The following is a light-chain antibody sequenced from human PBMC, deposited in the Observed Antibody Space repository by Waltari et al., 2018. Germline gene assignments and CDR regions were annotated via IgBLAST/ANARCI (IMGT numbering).Light chain of an antibody. CDR1: SSTIGSHP. CDR3: AAWDDGLSGRSWV. V-gene: IGLV1-44*01. J-gene: IGLJ3*02. CDR2: SNY. Sequence: QSVLTQPPSASGTPGQRVPIPCTGSSSTIGSHPVNWYQQLPGTAPKLLIYSNYQRPSGVPDRFSGSRSGTSASLAISGLQSEDEADYYCAAWDDGLSGRSWVFGGGTKLTVL.